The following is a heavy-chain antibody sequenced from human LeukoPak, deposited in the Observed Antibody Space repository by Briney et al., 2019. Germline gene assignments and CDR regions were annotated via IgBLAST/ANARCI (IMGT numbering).Heavy chain of an antibody. V-gene: IGHV4-4*07. J-gene: IGHJ5*02. Sequence: SETLSLTCTVSGGSISSYYWFWIRQSAGKGFEWIGRIYSNGNANYNPSLESRVTMSVDTSKNQFSLKLTSMTAADTAVYYCARDYDSSGYYPGRFDPWGRGTLVTVSS. CDR1: GGSISSYY. D-gene: IGHD3-22*01. CDR3: ARDYDSSGYYPGRFDP. CDR2: IYSNGNA.